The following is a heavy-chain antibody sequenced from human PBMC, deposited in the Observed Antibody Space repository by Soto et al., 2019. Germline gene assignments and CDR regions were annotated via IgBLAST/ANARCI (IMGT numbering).Heavy chain of an antibody. D-gene: IGHD6-13*01. CDR2: ISGSGGST. V-gene: IGHV3-23*01. CDR1: GFTFSNYA. J-gene: IGHJ4*02. Sequence: EVQLLESGGGLVQPGGSLRLSCAASGFTFSNYAVTGVRQAPGKGLEWVSTISGSGGSTYYADSVKGRFTISRDNSKNTLYLQMNSLRAEDTAVYYCAKDQGSSWYEIDYWGQGTLVTVSS. CDR3: AKDQGSSWYEIDY.